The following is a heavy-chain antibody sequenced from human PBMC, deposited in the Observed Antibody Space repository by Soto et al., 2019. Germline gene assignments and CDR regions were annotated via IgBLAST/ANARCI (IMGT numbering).Heavy chain of an antibody. CDR3: AKDRGYCSGGSCYSDAFDI. CDR2: ISGSGGST. J-gene: IGHJ3*02. CDR1: GFTFSSYA. V-gene: IGHV3-23*01. D-gene: IGHD2-15*01. Sequence: GGSLRLSCAASGFTFSSYAMSWVRQAPGKGLEWVSAISGSGGSTYYEDSVKGRFTISRDNSKNTLYLQMNSLRAEDTAVDYCAKDRGYCSGGSCYSDAFDIWGQGTMVTVSS.